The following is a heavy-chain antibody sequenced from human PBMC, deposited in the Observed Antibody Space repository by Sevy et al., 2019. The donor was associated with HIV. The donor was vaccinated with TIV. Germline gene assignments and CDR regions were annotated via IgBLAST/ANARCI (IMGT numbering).Heavy chain of an antibody. V-gene: IGHV1-18*04. CDR2: ISAYNGNT. J-gene: IGHJ6*03. CDR1: GYTFTSYG. CDR3: ARDGPPTVTTSYYYHYYMDV. D-gene: IGHD4-4*01. Sequence: ASVKVSCKASGYTFTSYGISWVRQAPGQGLEWMGWISAYNGNTNYAQKHQGRVTMTTDTSTSTAYMEMRSLRSDDTSVYYCARDGPPTVTTSYYYHYYMDVWGKGTTVTVSS.